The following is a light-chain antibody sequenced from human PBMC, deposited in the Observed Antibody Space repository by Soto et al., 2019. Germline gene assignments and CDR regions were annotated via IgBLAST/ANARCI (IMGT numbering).Light chain of an antibody. V-gene: IGKV3-20*01. Sequence: EIVLTQSPGTLSLSPGERATLSCRASQSVRSSHLAWYQQKPGQAPRLLMYGASNRATGIPDRFSGSGSGTDFTLTISRLEPEDFAVYYCQQYSSSPPAFGGGTKVDI. CDR1: QSVRSSH. CDR2: GAS. J-gene: IGKJ4*01. CDR3: QQYSSSPPA.